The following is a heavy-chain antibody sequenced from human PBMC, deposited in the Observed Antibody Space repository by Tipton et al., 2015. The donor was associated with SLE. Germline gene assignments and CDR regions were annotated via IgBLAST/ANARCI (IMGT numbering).Heavy chain of an antibody. J-gene: IGHJ4*02. V-gene: IGHV1-69*01. D-gene: IGHD2-21*02. Sequence: QSGAEVKKPGSSVKVSCKASGGSFRSYAFNWVRQAPGQGLEWMGRIIPVFGTTNYAQKFQDRVTITADESTRTTYMDLSNLSSEDTAVYYCARSRATATDFDSWGQGTLVTVSS. CDR2: IIPVFGTT. CDR3: ARSRATATDFDS. CDR1: GGSFRSYA.